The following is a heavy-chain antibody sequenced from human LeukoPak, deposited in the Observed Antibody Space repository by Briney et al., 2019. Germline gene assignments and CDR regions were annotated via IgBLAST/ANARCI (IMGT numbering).Heavy chain of an antibody. CDR3: VRDGRNIILAGHDMDV. J-gene: IGHJ6*03. D-gene: IGHD1-26*01. CDR1: GYSFTRYG. Sequence: ASVKVSCKASGYSFTRYGISWVRQAPGQGLEWMGWINTDKDNTRYAERFKNRLTITIDTSTTTAYMELKSLTSDDTAIYYCVRDGRNIILAGHDMDVWGKGPTVIISS. V-gene: IGHV1-18*01. CDR2: INTDKDNT.